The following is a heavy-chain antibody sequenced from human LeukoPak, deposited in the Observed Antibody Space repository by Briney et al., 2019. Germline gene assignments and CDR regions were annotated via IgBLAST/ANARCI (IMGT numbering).Heavy chain of an antibody. Sequence: SETRSLTCTVSAGSISRVYWSWIRQPPGEGLEWIGYIYHSGDTRYNPSLKSRVTISVDTSKSQFSLKLSSVTAADTAVYYCAREGLQYYDFWSGSGVFDYWGQGTLVTASS. CDR3: AREGLQYYDFWSGSGVFDY. CDR2: IYHSGDT. V-gene: IGHV4-59*12. J-gene: IGHJ4*02. D-gene: IGHD3-3*01. CDR1: AGSISRVY.